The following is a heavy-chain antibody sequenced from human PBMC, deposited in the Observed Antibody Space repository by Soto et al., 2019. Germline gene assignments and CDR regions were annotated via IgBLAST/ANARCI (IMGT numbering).Heavy chain of an antibody. Sequence: PGGSLRLSCAASGFTFSSYGMHWVRQAPGKGLEWVAVISNYGSDKYYADSVKGRFTISRDNSKNTLYLQMNSLRAEDTAVYYCAKDSGRGSADYYFDYWGQGTLVTVSS. CDR3: AKDSGRGSADYYFDY. D-gene: IGHD3-10*01. J-gene: IGHJ4*02. V-gene: IGHV3-30*18. CDR1: GFTFSSYG. CDR2: ISNYGSDK.